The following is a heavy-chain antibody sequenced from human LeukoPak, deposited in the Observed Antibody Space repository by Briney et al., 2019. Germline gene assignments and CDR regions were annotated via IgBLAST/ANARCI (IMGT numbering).Heavy chain of an antibody. CDR3: ANGIVGATPTGY. CDR1: GFSFSSYA. V-gene: IGHV3-23*01. J-gene: IGHJ4*02. CDR2: ISGSGGST. Sequence: GVSLRLSCGASGFSFSSYAMSLVREAPGKGLEWVSAISGSGGSTYYADSVKGRFTISRDNSKNTLYLQMNSLRAEDTAVYYCANGIVGATPTGYWGQGTLVTVSS. D-gene: IGHD1-26*01.